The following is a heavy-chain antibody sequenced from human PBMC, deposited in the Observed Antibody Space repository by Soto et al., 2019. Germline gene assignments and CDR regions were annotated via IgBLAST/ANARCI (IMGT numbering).Heavy chain of an antibody. Sequence: EVQLVESGGGLVQSGGSLRLSCAASGFSFSDYSMNWVRQAPGKGLEWLAYIRDGVGSIKYADSVDGRFTISRDNAKNSLYLQMNSLRDEDTAVYYCARDHRYALDIWGQGTRVTVSS. V-gene: IGHV3-48*02. CDR1: GFSFSDYS. CDR3: ARDHRYALDI. J-gene: IGHJ3*02. CDR2: IRDGVGSI.